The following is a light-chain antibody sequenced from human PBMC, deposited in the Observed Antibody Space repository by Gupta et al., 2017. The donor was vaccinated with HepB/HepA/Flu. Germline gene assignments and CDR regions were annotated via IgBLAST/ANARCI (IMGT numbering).Light chain of an antibody. CDR1: SSDVGAYNY. Sequence: QSALTQPASVSGSPGQSITISCAGTSSDVGAYNYVSWYQQHPGKAPKLIIYDVSDRPSGVSNRCSGSKSGNTASLSISGLQAEDEADYYCSSYTNISTLVFGGGTKLTVL. CDR2: DVS. J-gene: IGLJ3*02. CDR3: SSYTNISTLV. V-gene: IGLV2-14*03.